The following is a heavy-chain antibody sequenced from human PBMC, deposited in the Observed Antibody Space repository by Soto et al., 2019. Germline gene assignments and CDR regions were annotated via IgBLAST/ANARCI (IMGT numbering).Heavy chain of an antibody. V-gene: IGHV3-23*01. D-gene: IGHD6-19*01. CDR2: ISGGGGNT. CDR3: AKDRGAGGRFSGIAVAGIPS. CDR1: GFTFSSYA. J-gene: IGHJ5*02. Sequence: EVQLLESGGGLVQPGGSLRLSCAASGFTFSSYAMSWVRQTPGKGLEWVSGISGGGGNTYYADSVTGRFTISRDNSMNTLYLQRNSLRAADTAIYYCAKDRGAGGRFSGIAVAGIPSWGQGTLVTVSS.